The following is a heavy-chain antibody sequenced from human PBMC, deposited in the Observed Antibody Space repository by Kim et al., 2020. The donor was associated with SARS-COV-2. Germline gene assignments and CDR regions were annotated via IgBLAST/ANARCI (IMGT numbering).Heavy chain of an antibody. D-gene: IGHD7-27*01. Sequence: GGSLRLSCTTSGFTFKNFGMHWVRQAPGKGLEWVAVIWFDESNAFYEDSVKGRFTISRDNSKNILYLHMNSLRAEDTAVYYCAKARSVGTYYYYGLDVWGQGTTVTVSS. CDR2: IWFDESNA. V-gene: IGHV3-33*06. CDR1: GFTFKNFG. CDR3: AKARSVGTYYYYGLDV. J-gene: IGHJ6*02.